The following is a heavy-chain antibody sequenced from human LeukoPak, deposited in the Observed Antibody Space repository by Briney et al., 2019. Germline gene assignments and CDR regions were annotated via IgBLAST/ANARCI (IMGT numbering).Heavy chain of an antibody. J-gene: IGHJ4*02. CDR3: ARGLSAIVY. V-gene: IGHV4-34*01. CDR1: GGSFSGYY. D-gene: IGHD2-15*01. Sequence: SETLSLTCAVYGGSFSGYYWSWIRQPPGKGLEWIGEINHSGSTNYNPSLKCRVTISVDTSKNQFSLKLSSVTAADTAVYYCARGLSAIVYWGQGTLVTVSS. CDR2: INHSGST.